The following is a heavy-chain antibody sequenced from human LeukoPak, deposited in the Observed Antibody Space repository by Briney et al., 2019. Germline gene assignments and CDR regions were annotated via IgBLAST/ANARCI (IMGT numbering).Heavy chain of an antibody. V-gene: IGHV3-53*01. CDR2: IYSGGST. CDR3: ATGGGYVGSGYFDY. Sequence: PGGSLRLSCAASGFTFSSFWMSWVRQAPGKGLEWVSVIYSGGSTYYADSVKGRFTISRDNSKNTLYLQMNSLRAEDTAVYYCATGGGYVGSGYFDYWGQGTLVTVSS. CDR1: GFTFSSFW. J-gene: IGHJ4*02. D-gene: IGHD5-12*01.